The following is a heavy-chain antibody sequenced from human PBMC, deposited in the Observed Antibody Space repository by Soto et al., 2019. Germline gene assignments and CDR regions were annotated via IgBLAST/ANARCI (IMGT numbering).Heavy chain of an antibody. CDR1: GYIFSAKY. CDR2: ITPFNGNT. CDR3: ARTSNPGYGMDV. V-gene: IGHV1-45*02. J-gene: IGHJ6*02. D-gene: IGHD4-4*01. Sequence: SVKVSWKTSGYIFSAKYIHWVRQALGQALEWMGWITPFNGNTNYAQKFQDRVTITRDRSMSTAYMELSSLRSEDTAMYYCARTSNPGYGMDVWGQATTVTVSS.